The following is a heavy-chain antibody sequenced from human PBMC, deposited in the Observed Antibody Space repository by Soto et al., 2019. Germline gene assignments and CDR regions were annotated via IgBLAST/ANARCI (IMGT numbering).Heavy chain of an antibody. CDR2: ISYDGINK. J-gene: IGHJ4*02. Sequence: QVQLVESGGGVVQPGRSLRLSCAASGFTFSSYGIHWVRQAPGKGLEWVSVISYDGINKYYADSVKGRFTISRDNSENTLYLQMNSLGAEDTAVYYCAKSVYNWNDGFFDYWGQGTLVTDS. CDR1: GFTFSSYG. CDR3: AKSVYNWNDGFFDY. D-gene: IGHD1-1*01. V-gene: IGHV3-30*18.